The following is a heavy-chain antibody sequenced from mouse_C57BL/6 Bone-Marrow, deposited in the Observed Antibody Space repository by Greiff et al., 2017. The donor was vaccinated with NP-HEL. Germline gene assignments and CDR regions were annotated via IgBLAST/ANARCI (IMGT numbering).Heavy chain of an antibody. CDR2: INYDGSST. J-gene: IGHJ2*01. CDR1: GFTFSDYY. V-gene: IGHV5-16*01. CDR3: AREGPYYYGSFDY. Sequence: EVKLVESEGGLVQPGSSMKLSCTASGFTFSDYYMAWVRQVPEKGLEWVANINYDGSSTYYLDSLKSRFIISRDNAKNILYLQMSSLKSEDTATYYCAREGPYYYGSFDYWGQGTTLTVSS. D-gene: IGHD1-1*01.